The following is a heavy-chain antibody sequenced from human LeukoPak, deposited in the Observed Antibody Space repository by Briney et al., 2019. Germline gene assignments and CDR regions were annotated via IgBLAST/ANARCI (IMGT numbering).Heavy chain of an antibody. CDR1: GFNFNGYA. Sequence: GGSLRLSCAASGFNFNGYAMSWVRQAPGKGLEWVSVISGNGGSTYYADSVKGRFTISRDNSKNTLYLQMNSLRAEDTAVYYCAKDRYFDWLSLRGAFDYWGQGTLVTVSS. CDR2: ISGNGGST. V-gene: IGHV3-23*01. D-gene: IGHD3-9*01. J-gene: IGHJ4*02. CDR3: AKDRYFDWLSLRGAFDY.